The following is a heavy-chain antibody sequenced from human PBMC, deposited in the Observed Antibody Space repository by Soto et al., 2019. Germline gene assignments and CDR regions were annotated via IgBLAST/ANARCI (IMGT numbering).Heavy chain of an antibody. J-gene: IGHJ5*02. CDR1: GGSISSGSYS. V-gene: IGHV4-31*03. CDR2: IYYSGST. D-gene: IGHD3-22*01. Sequence: SETLSLTCSVSGGSISSGSYSWSWIRQHPGKGLEWIGYIYYSGSTSYNPSLKSRVAISVDTSKNQFSLNLRSVTAADTAVYYCASSYYDSSLYLSWGQGTLVTVS. CDR3: ASSYYDSSLYLS.